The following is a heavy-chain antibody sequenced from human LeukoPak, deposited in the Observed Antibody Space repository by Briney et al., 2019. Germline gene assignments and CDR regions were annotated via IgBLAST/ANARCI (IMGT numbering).Heavy chain of an antibody. J-gene: IGHJ3*02. CDR2: ILHSGST. D-gene: IGHD3-16*01. CDR3: AIRVSGRAFDI. Sequence: SETLSLTCAVSGGSISSSNWWSWVRQPPGKGLEWIGEILHSGSTNYNPSLKSRVTISVEKSKNPFYLKLSSVNAADTAMYYCAIRVSGRAFDIWGQGTMVTVTS. V-gene: IGHV4-4*02. CDR1: GGSISSSNW.